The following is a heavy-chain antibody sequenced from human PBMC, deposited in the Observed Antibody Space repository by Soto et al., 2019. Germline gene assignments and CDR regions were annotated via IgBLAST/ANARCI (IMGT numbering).Heavy chain of an antibody. CDR1: GFTFSSYG. CDR2: ISYDGSNK. V-gene: IGHV3-30*18. D-gene: IGHD6-13*01. J-gene: IGHJ2*01. Sequence: QVQLVESGGGVVQPGRSLRLSCAASGFTFSSYGMHWVRQAPGKGLAWVAVISYDGSNKYYADSVKGRFTISRDNSKNTLYLQMNTLRAEDTAVYYCAKEVAAADPDWYFDLWGRGTLVTVSS. CDR3: AKEVAAADPDWYFDL.